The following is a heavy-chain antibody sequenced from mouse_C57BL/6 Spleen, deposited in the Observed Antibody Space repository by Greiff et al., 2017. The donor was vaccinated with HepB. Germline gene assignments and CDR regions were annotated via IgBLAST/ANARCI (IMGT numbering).Heavy chain of an antibody. J-gene: IGHJ1*03. CDR3: TRGLRDWYFDV. D-gene: IGHD1-1*01. CDR2: ISSGGDYI. V-gene: IGHV5-9-1*02. CDR1: GFTFSSYA. Sequence: EVKVVESGEGLVKPGGSLKLSCAASGFTFSSYAMSWVRQTPEKRLEWVAYISSGGDYIYYADTVKGRFTISRDNARNTLYLQMSSLKSEDTAMYYCTRGLRDWYFDVWGTGTTVTVSS.